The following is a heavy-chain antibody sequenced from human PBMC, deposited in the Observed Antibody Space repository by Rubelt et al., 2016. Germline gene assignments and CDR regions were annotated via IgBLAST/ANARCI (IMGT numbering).Heavy chain of an antibody. Sequence: QVQLVQSGAEVKKPGASVKVSCKASGYTFSNYGISWVRQAPGQGLQWMGWMNPNTGNTGYAQKFQGRVTMTSNVYTSSAALYLRRRGSGGAAVYDCARGDSWGQGTL. D-gene: IGHD3-22*01. J-gene: IGHJ1*01. CDR3: ARGDS. V-gene: IGHV1-8*02. CDR2: MNPNTGNT. CDR1: GYTFSNYG.